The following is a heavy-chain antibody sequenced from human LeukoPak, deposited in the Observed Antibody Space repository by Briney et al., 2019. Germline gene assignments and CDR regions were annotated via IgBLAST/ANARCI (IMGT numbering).Heavy chain of an antibody. CDR2: IHYSGST. J-gene: IGHJ4*02. CDR3: ARHRCTGTSCYCDY. Sequence: PSETLSLTCTVSGGSITTYYWSWIRQPPGRGLEWIGYIHYSGSTSYNSSLQSRVTISVDTSKNQFSLKLSSVTAADTAVFYCARHRCTGTSCYCDYWGQGTLVTVSS. CDR1: GGSITTYY. D-gene: IGHD2-2*01. V-gene: IGHV4-59*08.